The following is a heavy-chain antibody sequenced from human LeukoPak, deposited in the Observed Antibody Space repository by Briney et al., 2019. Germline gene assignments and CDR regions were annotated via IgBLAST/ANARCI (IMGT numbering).Heavy chain of an antibody. CDR2: INPNSGAT. CDR3: VRGEDRLGLGSTDY. J-gene: IGHJ4*02. Sequence: ASVKVSYKASGYTFTAYYMHWVRQAPGQGLEWMGWINPNSGATNYAQKFQGRVAMSRDTSISTAYMELSWLRSDDTAVYFCVRGEDRLGLGSTDYWGQGTLVTVSS. CDR1: GYTFTAYY. D-gene: IGHD1-26*01. V-gene: IGHV1-2*02.